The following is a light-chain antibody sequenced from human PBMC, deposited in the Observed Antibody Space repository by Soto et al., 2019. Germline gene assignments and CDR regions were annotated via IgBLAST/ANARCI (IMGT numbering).Light chain of an antibody. CDR3: SSYTNNITPVV. CDR2: EVT. Sequence: QSALTQPASVSGSPGQSITISCTGTRGDIGGYNYVSWYQQHPGKAPKLLISEVTNRPSGVSNRFSGAKSGNTASLTISGLQAEDEADYYCSSYTNNITPVVFGGGTKLTVL. J-gene: IGLJ2*01. CDR1: RGDIGGYNY. V-gene: IGLV2-14*01.